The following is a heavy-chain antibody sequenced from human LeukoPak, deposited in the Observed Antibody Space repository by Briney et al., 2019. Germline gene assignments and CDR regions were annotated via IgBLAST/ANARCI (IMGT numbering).Heavy chain of an antibody. CDR3: TRELDSGEAY. V-gene: IGHV3-74*01. D-gene: IGHD4-17*01. J-gene: IGHJ4*02. Sequence: SGGSLRLSCAASGFTFSSHWMHWVRHAPGEGLVWVSRINSDGSYRGHADSVKGRFAISRDNARNTLYLQMDSLRAEDTAVYYCTRELDSGEAYGGQGTLVTVS. CDR2: INSDGSYR. CDR1: GFTFSSHW.